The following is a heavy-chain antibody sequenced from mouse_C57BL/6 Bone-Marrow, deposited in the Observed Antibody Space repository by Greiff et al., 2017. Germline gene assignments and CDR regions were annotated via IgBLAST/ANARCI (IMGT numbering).Heavy chain of an antibody. CDR1: GYTFTSHW. J-gene: IGHJ1*03. CDR3: ARLGPHYYGSSWYVDV. CDR2: IFPGSGST. V-gene: IGHV1-56*01. D-gene: IGHD1-1*01. Sequence: QVQLQQSGPELVRPGASVKISCKAPGYTFTSHWMQWVRQRPGQGLEWIGEIFPGSGSTYYNEKFKGKATLTADKSSSTAYMELRSLTSEDSAVYFCARLGPHYYGSSWYVDVWGTGTTVTVSS.